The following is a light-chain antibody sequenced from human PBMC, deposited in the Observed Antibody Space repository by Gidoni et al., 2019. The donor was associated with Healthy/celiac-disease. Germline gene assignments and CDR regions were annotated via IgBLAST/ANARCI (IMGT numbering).Light chain of an antibody. V-gene: IGKV6-21*01. Sequence: EIVLTQSPDFQSVTPKEKVTITCRASQSIASSLHWYQQKPDQSPKLLIKSASQSFSGVPSRFSGIGSGTDFTLTINILESEYAATYYCHQSSSLPLTFGGGTKVEIK. CDR1: QSIASS. CDR2: SAS. CDR3: HQSSSLPLT. J-gene: IGKJ4*01.